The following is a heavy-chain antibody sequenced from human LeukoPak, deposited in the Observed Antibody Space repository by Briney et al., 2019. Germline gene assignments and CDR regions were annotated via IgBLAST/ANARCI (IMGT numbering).Heavy chain of an antibody. D-gene: IGHD2-8*01. J-gene: IGHJ2*01. CDR3: ARDLVWPSGWYFDL. CDR1: GGSISSGDYY. Sequence: PSQTLSLTCTVSGGSISSGDYYWSWIRQPPGKGLEWIGYIYHSGSTYYNPSLKSRVTISVDTSKNQFSLKLSSVTAADTAVYYCARDLVWPSGWYFDLWGRGTLVTVSS. V-gene: IGHV4-30-4*01. CDR2: IYHSGST.